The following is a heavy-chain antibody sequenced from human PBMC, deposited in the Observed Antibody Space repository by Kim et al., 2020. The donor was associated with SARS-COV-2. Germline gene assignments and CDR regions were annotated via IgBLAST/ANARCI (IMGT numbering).Heavy chain of an antibody. V-gene: IGHV3-30*18. CDR3: AKEIAVAGTPWNYYYYYGMDV. Sequence: GGSLRLSCAASGFTFSSYGMHWVRQAPGKGLEWVAVISYDGSNKYYADSVKGRFTISRDNSKNTLYLQMNSLRAEDTAVYYCAKEIAVAGTPWNYYYYYGMDVWGQGTTVTVSS. J-gene: IGHJ6*02. D-gene: IGHD6-19*01. CDR2: ISYDGSNK. CDR1: GFTFSSYG.